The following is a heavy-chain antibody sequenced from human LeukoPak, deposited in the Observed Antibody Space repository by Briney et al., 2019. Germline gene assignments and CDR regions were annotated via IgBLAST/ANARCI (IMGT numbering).Heavy chain of an antibody. CDR3: ARRYYYDSSGYYY. V-gene: IGHV3-7*01. CDR1: GFTFSSYW. J-gene: IGHJ4*02. Sequence: PGGSLRLSCAASGFTFSSYWVSWVRQAPGKGLEWVDNIKQDGSEKYYVDSVKGRFTISRDNAKNSLYLQMNSLRAEDTAVYYCARRYYYDSSGYYYWGQGTLVTVSS. CDR2: IKQDGSEK. D-gene: IGHD3-22*01.